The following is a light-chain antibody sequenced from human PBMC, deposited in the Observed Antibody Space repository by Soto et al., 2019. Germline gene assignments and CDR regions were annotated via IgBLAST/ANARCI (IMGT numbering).Light chain of an antibody. V-gene: IGKV2-28*01. Sequence: DIVMTQSPLSLPVTPGEPASISCRSSQSLLHSNGYNYLDWYLQKPGQSPQLLIYWGSNRASGGPDRFSGSGSGTDFTLKIRRVEAEDVGVYFCLQALQSPRTFGQGTKVEIK. J-gene: IGKJ1*01. CDR1: QSLLHSNGYNY. CDR3: LQALQSPRT. CDR2: WGS.